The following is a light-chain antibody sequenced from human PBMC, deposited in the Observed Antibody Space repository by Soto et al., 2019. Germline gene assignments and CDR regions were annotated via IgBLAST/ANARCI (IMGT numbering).Light chain of an antibody. CDR3: TSYTSSRTYVI. Sequence: QSALTQPASVSGSLGQSITISCTGTSSDVGGHNYVSWYQHFPGKAPKLLISEVSNRPSGVSSRFSGSKSGSTASLTISGLQADDEADYYCTSYTSSRTYVIFGGGTKLTVL. V-gene: IGLV2-14*01. CDR1: SSDVGGHNY. CDR2: EVS. J-gene: IGLJ2*01.